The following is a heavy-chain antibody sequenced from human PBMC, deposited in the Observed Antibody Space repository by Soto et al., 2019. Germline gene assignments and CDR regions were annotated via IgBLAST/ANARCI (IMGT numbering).Heavy chain of an antibody. V-gene: IGHV3-23*01. Sequence: EVQLLESGGGVVQPGGSLRLACEASGITFSTYPMSWVRQAPGKGLEWVSAISDSGDGAYYADSVKGRFTISRDNSKNTLYLQTNALGADDTAFYYCAKGRRPFCSGGTCYWTDDYWGQGTLVTVSS. D-gene: IGHD2-15*01. J-gene: IGHJ4*02. CDR1: GITFSTYP. CDR2: ISDSGDGA. CDR3: AKGRRPFCSGGTCYWTDDY.